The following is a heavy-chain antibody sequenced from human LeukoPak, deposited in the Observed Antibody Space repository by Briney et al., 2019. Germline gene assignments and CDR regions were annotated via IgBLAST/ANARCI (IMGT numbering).Heavy chain of an antibody. CDR1: GLTFSGYY. V-gene: IGHV4-34*01. J-gene: IGHJ4*02. CDR2: INHSGST. Sequence: SETLCLTCAAYGLTFSGYYLSWIRQPPGKGLEWVGEINHSGSTNYYPSLKSRVTISVDTSKNQFSLRLSSVTAADTAVYYCARGRLGTRARFDYWGQGTLVTVSS. D-gene: IGHD2-2*01. CDR3: ARGRLGTRARFDY.